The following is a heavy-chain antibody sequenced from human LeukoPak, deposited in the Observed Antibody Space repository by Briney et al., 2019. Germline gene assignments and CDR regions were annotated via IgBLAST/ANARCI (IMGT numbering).Heavy chain of an antibody. V-gene: IGHV3-23*01. Sequence: GGSLRLSCAASGFTFSSYGMSWVRQAPGKGLEWVPAISGSGGSTYYADSVKGRFTISRDNSKNTLYLQMNSLRAEDTAVYYCAKGAGAIPYYFDYWGQGTLVTVSS. CDR3: AKGAGAIPYYFDY. CDR1: GFTFSSYG. D-gene: IGHD1-26*01. J-gene: IGHJ4*02. CDR2: ISGSGGST.